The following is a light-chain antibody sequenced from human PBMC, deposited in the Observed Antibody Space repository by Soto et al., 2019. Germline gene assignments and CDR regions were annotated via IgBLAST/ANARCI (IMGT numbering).Light chain of an antibody. CDR3: QQYDKYWT. CDR1: QNINNY. Sequence: DIQLTQSPSSLSASVGDRVTITCQASQNINNYLNWYQQKPGKAPKLLIYKESRLERGAPSRFSGSESGTEFTLTITSLQADDFATYYRQQYDKYWTFGQGTKV. V-gene: IGKV1-5*03. J-gene: IGKJ1*01. CDR2: KES.